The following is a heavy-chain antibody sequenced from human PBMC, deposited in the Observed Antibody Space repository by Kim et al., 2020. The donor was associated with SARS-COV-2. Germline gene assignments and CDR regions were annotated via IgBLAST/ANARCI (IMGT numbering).Heavy chain of an antibody. V-gene: IGHV4-39*01. CDR3: ARYREGPGSYYKMWGY. CDR2: IYYSGST. D-gene: IGHD3-10*01. Sequence: SETLSLTCTVSGGSISSSSYYWGWIRQPPGKGLEWIGSIYYSGSTYYNPSLKSRVTISVDTSKNQFSLKLSSVTAADTAVYYCARYREGPGSYYKMWGYWGQGTLVTVSS. CDR1: GGSISSSSYY. J-gene: IGHJ4*02.